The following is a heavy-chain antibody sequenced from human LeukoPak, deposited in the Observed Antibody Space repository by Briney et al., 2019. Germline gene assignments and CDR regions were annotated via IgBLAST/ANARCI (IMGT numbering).Heavy chain of an antibody. D-gene: IGHD2-15*01. CDR2: IHTSGST. CDR3: ARGYCSGGTCHFFDY. CDR1: GGSISSGSYY. Sequence: SQTLSLTCTVSGGSISSGSYYWSWIRQPAGKGLEWIGRIHTSGSTNYNPSLKSRITISVDTSKNQFSLKLSSVTAADTAVYYCARGYCSGGTCHFFDYWGQGTLVTVSS. V-gene: IGHV4-61*02. J-gene: IGHJ4*02.